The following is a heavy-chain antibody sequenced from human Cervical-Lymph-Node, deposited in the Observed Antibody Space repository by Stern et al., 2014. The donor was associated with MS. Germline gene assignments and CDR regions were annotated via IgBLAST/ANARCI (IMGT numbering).Heavy chain of an antibody. CDR3: ARQRYFDY. J-gene: IGHJ4*02. CDR2: IFPGGSDI. CDR1: GYTFTSYW. Sequence: QLVQSGPEVKRPGESLKISCQASGYTFTSYWIGWVRQMPGKGLEWIAIIFPGGSDIRYIPSFKGQVTISADKSSSTAYLQWNNLKASDTAIYYCARQRYFDYWGQGTLVTVSS. V-gene: IGHV5-51*01.